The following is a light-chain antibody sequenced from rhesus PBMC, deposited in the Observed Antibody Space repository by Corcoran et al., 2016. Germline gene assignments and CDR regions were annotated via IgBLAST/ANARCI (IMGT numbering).Light chain of an antibody. CDR1: SSDIGGYNY. CDR2: GVS. Sequence: QSAPPQPPSVSGSPGQSVTISCAGTSSDIGGYNYVSWFQQHPGKAPKLMIYGVSNRPSGVSDRFSGSKSDNTASLTISGLQAEDEADYYCCSYTTSSTFIFGAGTRLTVL. CDR3: CSYTTSSTFI. V-gene: IGLV2S7*01. J-gene: IGLJ1*01.